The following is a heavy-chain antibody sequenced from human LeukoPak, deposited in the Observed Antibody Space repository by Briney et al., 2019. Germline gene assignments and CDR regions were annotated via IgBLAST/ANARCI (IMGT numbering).Heavy chain of an antibody. CDR1: GFTFSSYA. CDR2: ISGSGGST. Sequence: SGGSLRLSCAASGFTFSSYAMSWVRQAPGKGLEWVSAISGSGGSTYYADSVKGRFTISRDNSKNTLYLQMNSLRAEDTAVYYCAKSLITGNFGYYFDYWGQGTLVTVSS. CDR3: AKSLITGNFGYYFDY. V-gene: IGHV3-23*01. J-gene: IGHJ4*02. D-gene: IGHD1-20*01.